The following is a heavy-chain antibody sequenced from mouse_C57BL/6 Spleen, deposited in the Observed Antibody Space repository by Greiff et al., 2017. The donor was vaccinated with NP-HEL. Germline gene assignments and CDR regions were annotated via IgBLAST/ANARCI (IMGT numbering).Heavy chain of an antibody. CDR1: GYTFTSYW. D-gene: IGHD2-4*01. J-gene: IGHJ3*01. CDR2: IHPNSGST. CDR3: ARGAIYYDYDWAY. V-gene: IGHV1-64*01. Sequence: VQLQQPGAELVKPGASVKLSCKASGYTFTSYWMHWVKQRPGQGLEWIGMIHPNSGSTNYNEKFKSKATLTVDKSSSTAYMQLSSLTSEDSAVYYCARGAIYYDYDWAYWGQGTLVTVSA.